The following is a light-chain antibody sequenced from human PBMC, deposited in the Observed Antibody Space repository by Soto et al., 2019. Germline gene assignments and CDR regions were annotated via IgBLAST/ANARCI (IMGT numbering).Light chain of an antibody. V-gene: IGKV1-33*01. Sequence: DIQMTQSPSSLSASVGDRVTITCQASQDIGNFLNWYQQKPGKPPKLLIYDESNLQTGVPSRFSGSGSGTHFTFTISSLQPEDSATYDCHQYDNVPQTFGQGTKLEIK. CDR2: DES. CDR3: HQYDNVPQT. CDR1: QDIGNF. J-gene: IGKJ2*01.